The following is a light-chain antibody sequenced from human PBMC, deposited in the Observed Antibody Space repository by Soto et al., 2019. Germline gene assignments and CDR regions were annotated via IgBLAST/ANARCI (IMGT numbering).Light chain of an antibody. J-gene: IGKJ4*01. CDR2: GAS. CDR3: QQYHNWPPLT. Sequence: EIVMRQSPATLSVSRGERATLSCRASQSVSNYLAWYQQKPGQAPRLLIYGASTRATGIPARFSGGGSETDFTLTISSLQSEDFAVYYCQQYHNWPPLTFGGGTKVDIK. CDR1: QSVSNY. V-gene: IGKV3-15*01.